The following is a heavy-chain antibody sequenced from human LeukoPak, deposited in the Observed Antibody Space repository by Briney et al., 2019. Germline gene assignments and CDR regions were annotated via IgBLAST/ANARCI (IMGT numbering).Heavy chain of an antibody. CDR2: ISSSGSTK. D-gene: IGHD3-10*01. CDR3: APKLYYFDY. Sequence: GGSLRLSCAASGFTFSTHSMNWVRQAPGKGLEWVSYISSSGSTKHYADSVKGRFTISRDNAKNSLYLQMNSLRAEDTAVYYCAPKLYYFDYRGQGTLVTVSS. V-gene: IGHV3-48*04. J-gene: IGHJ4*02. CDR1: GFTFSTHS.